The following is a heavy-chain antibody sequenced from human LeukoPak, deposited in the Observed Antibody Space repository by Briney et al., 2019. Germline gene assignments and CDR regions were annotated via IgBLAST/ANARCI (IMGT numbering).Heavy chain of an antibody. CDR1: GYTLTELS. V-gene: IGHV1-24*01. D-gene: IGHD2-15*01. CDR3: ATDGLRVVVVAASKYDY. J-gene: IGHJ4*02. Sequence: ASVKVSCKVSGYTLTELSMHWVRQAPGKGLEWKGGFDPEDGETIYAQKFQGRVTMTEDTSTDTAYKELSSLRSEDTAVYYCATDGLRVVVVAASKYDYWGQGTLVTVSS. CDR2: FDPEDGET.